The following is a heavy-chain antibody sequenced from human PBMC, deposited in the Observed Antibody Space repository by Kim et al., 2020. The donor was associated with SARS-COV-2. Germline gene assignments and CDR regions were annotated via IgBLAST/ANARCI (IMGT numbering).Heavy chain of an antibody. Sequence: DGETTYAQKFQGRVTMTEDTSTDTAYMELSSLRSEDTAVYYCATGPILVKWGQGTLVTVSS. CDR2: DGET. J-gene: IGHJ4*02. CDR3: ATGPILVK. V-gene: IGHV1-24*01. D-gene: IGHD3-16*02.